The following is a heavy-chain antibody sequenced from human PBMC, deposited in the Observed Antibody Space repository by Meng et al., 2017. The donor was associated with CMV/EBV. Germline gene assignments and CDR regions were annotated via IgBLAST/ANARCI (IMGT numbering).Heavy chain of an antibody. D-gene: IGHD1-26*01. CDR2: INPSGGST. J-gene: IGHJ3*02. CDR3: ARDRVAGATPDASDI. Sequence: ASVKVSCKASGYTFTSYYMHWVRQAPGQGLEWMGIINPSGGSTSYAQKFQGRVTMTRDTSTSTVYMELSSLRSEDTAVYYCARDRVAGATPDASDIWGQGIMVTVSS. V-gene: IGHV1-46*01. CDR1: GYTFTSYY.